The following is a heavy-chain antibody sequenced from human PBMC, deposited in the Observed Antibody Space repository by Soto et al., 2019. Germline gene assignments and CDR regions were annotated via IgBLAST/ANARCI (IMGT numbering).Heavy chain of an antibody. V-gene: IGHV3-33*01. Sequence: QVQLVDSGGGVVQPGRSLRLSCAASGFTFSSYGMHWVRQAPGKELEWVAVIWYDGSNKYYADSVKGRFTISRDNSKNTACLQMNILTAEDTAVYYCARTDIVVVVVATRRGYYGMDVWGQGTTVTVSS. CDR2: IWYDGSNK. D-gene: IGHD2-15*01. CDR1: GFTFSSYG. CDR3: ARTDIVVVVVATRRGYYGMDV. J-gene: IGHJ6*02.